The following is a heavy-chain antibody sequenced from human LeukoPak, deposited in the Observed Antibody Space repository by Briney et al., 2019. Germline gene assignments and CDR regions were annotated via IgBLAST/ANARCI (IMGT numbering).Heavy chain of an antibody. Sequence: SETLSLTCAVYGGSFSGYYWSWIRQPPGMGLEWIGEINHSGSTNYNPSLKSRVTISVDTSKNQFSLMLSSVTAADTAVYYCARGRYNWNYFDYWGQGTLVTVSS. V-gene: IGHV4-34*01. J-gene: IGHJ4*02. CDR1: GGSFSGYY. CDR2: INHSGST. D-gene: IGHD1-20*01. CDR3: ARGRYNWNYFDY.